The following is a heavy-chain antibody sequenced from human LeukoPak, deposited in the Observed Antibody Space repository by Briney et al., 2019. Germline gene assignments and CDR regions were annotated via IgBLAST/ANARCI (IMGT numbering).Heavy chain of an antibody. J-gene: IGHJ4*02. D-gene: IGHD1-20*01. CDR1: GDSISSSLW. CDR2: IYHSGTT. CDR3: ARRITGVLAPIDY. V-gene: IGHV4-4*02. Sequence: SETLSLTCAVSGDSISSSLWWTWVRHPPGTGLEWSGEIYHSGTTTYNPSLKSRVTISLDKSNNQFSLTLTSVTADDAAVYYCARRITGVLAPIDYWGQGTLVTVSS.